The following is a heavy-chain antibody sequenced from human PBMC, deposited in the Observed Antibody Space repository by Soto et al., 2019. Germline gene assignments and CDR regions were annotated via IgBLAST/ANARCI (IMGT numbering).Heavy chain of an antibody. J-gene: IGHJ3*02. CDR3: ARDTKRYGGYLDAFDI. CDR1: GGTFSSYA. Sequence: SVKVSCKASGGTFSSYAISWVRQAPGQGLEWMGGIIPIFGTANYAQKFQGRVTITADESTSTAYMELSSLRSEDTAVYYCARDTKRYGGYLDAFDIWGQGTMVTVSS. D-gene: IGHD5-12*01. CDR2: IIPIFGTA. V-gene: IGHV1-69*13.